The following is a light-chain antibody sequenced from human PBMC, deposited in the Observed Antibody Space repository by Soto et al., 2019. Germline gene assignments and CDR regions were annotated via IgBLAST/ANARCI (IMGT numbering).Light chain of an antibody. Sequence: QSALTQPASVSGSPGQSITISCTGTSSDIGGYIYVSWYQQHPGKAPKLIIYEVSNRPSGVSNRFSGSKSGNTASLTISGLQAEDEADYYCSSYASSSTIFAGGTKLTVL. J-gene: IGLJ2*01. CDR2: EVS. CDR3: SSYASSSTI. CDR1: SSDIGGYIY. V-gene: IGLV2-14*01.